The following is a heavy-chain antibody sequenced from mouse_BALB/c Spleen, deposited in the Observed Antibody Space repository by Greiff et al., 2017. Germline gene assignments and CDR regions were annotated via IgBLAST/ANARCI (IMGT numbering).Heavy chain of an antibody. V-gene: IGHV1S137*01. CDR2: ISTYYGDA. CDR3: AIGPAWFAY. CDR1: GYTFTDYA. Sequence: QVQLQQSGAELVRPGVSVKISCKASGYTFTDYAMHWVNQSHAKSLEWIGVISTYYGDASYNQKFKGKATMTVDKSSSTAYMELARLTSEDSAIYYCAIGPAWFAYWGQGTLVTVSA. J-gene: IGHJ3*01.